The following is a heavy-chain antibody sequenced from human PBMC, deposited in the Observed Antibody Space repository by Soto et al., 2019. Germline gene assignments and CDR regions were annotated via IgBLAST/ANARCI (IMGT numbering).Heavy chain of an antibody. CDR1: GYIFTSFW. V-gene: IGHV5-51*01. CDR2: IYPGDSDT. D-gene: IGHD3-10*01. Sequence: GESLKISCKGSGYIFTSFWIGWVRQMPGKGLEWMGIIYPGDSDTTYSPSFQGQVTISADKSISTAYLQWSSLRASDTAMYYCVRYYGKTLHYCGQGTSVTVYS. J-gene: IGHJ4*02. CDR3: VRYYGKTLHY.